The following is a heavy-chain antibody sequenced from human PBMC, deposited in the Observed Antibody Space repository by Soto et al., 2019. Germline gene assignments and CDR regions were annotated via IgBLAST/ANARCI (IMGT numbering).Heavy chain of an antibody. CDR2: IIPIFGTA. D-gene: IGHD3-3*01. CDR3: ARTRKDTYYDFWSGHPTYGMEV. V-gene: IGHV1-69*13. CDR1: GGTFSSYA. Sequence: SVKVSCKASGGTFSSYAISWVRQAPGQGLEWMGGIIPIFGTANYAQKFQGRVTITADESTSTAYMELSSLRSEDTAVYYCARTRKDTYYDFWSGHPTYGMEVWGQGTTVTVSS. J-gene: IGHJ6*02.